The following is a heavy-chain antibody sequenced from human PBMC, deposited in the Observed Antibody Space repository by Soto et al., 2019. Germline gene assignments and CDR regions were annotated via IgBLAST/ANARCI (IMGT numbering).Heavy chain of an antibody. Sequence: QVQLVQSGAEVKKPGSSVKVSCKDSGGTFSSYAISWVRQAPGQGLEWMGGIIPIFGTANYAQKFQGRVTITADVSTSTAYMELSSLRSEDTAVYYCARKVVDTPNGRGWFDPWGQGTLVTVSS. CDR1: GGTFSSYA. CDR3: ARKVVDTPNGRGWFDP. V-gene: IGHV1-69*01. J-gene: IGHJ5*02. D-gene: IGHD5-18*01. CDR2: IIPIFGTA.